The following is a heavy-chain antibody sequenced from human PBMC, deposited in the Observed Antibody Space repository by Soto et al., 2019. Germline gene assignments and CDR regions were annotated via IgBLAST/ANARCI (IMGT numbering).Heavy chain of an antibody. CDR1: GFTFSSYA. D-gene: IGHD6-19*01. CDR2: ISGSGGST. CDR3: AKAPAVAVTFGFDY. J-gene: IGHJ4*02. Sequence: PGGSLRLSCAASGFTFSSYAMSWVRQAPGKGLEWVSAISGSGGSTYYADSVKGRFTISRDNSKNTLYLQMNSLRAEDTAVYYRAKAPAVAVTFGFDYWGQGTLVTVSS. V-gene: IGHV3-23*01.